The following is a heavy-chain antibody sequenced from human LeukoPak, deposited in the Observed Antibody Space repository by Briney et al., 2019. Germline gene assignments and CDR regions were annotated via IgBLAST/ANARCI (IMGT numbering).Heavy chain of an antibody. V-gene: IGHV3-48*01. CDR2: ITSDRRTI. D-gene: IGHD6-13*01. J-gene: IGHJ4*02. CDR3: ARSTSGTLDY. Sequence: PGGSLRLSCAASGFTFSIYSMNWVRQAPGKGLEWVSYITSDRRTISYADPVKGRFTISRDNDKRLLYLQMDSLRAGDTAIYYCARSTSGTLDYWGQGMLVTVSS. CDR1: GFTFSIYS.